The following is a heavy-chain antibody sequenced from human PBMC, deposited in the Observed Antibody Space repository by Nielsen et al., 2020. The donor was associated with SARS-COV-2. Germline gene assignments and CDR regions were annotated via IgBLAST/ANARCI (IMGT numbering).Heavy chain of an antibody. V-gene: IGHV3-30*02. CDR3: AKDSAGMDV. Sequence: GGSLRLSCAASGFTFSSYWMHWVRQAPGKGLEWVAVIWYDGSNKYYADSVKGRFTISRDNSKNTLYLQMNSLRAEDTALYYCAKDSAGMDVWGQGTTVTVSS. D-gene: IGHD3-10*01. CDR2: IWYDGSNK. J-gene: IGHJ6*02. CDR1: GFTFSSYW.